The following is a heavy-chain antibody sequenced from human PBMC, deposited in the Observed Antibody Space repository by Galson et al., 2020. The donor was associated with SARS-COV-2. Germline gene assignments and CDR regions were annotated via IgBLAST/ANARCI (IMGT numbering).Heavy chain of an antibody. V-gene: IGHV3-23*01. Sequence: GGSLRLSCEASGFTFTNFAMNWVRQAPGKGLEWVSSISVSGAKIYYADSVKGRFTISRDNSKNTLYLQMNSLRAEDTAVYYCAKDRAILPTMTRLDHWGQGTLVTVSS. CDR2: ISVSGAKI. CDR1: GFTFTNFA. CDR3: AKDRAILPTMTRLDH. J-gene: IGHJ4*02. D-gene: IGHD4-17*01.